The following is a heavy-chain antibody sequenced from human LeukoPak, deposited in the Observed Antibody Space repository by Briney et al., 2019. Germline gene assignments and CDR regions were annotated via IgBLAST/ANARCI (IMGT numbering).Heavy chain of an antibody. CDR3: ARERAAAGTLFDY. CDR2: IYHSGST. J-gene: IGHJ4*02. V-gene: IGHV4-4*02. D-gene: IGHD6-13*01. CDR1: GGSISSSNW. Sequence: SGTLSLTCAVSGGSISSSNWWSWVRQPPGKGLEWIGEIYHSGSTNYNPSLKSRVTISVDKSTNQFSLKLSSVTAADTAVYYCARERAAAGTLFDYCGQGTLVTVSS.